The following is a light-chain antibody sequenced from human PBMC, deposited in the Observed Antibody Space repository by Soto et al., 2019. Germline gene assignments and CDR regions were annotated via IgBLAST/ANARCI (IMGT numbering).Light chain of an antibody. CDR3: PQYYST. CDR2: WAS. J-gene: IGKJ4*01. CDR1: QSVLYSSNNKNY. V-gene: IGKV4-1*01. Sequence: DIVMTQSPDSLAVSLGERATINCKSSQSVLYSSNNKNYLAWYQQKPGQPPKLLIYWASTRESGVPDRFSGSGSGTDFTLTISSLQAEDVAVYYCPQYYSTFGRGTKVEIK.